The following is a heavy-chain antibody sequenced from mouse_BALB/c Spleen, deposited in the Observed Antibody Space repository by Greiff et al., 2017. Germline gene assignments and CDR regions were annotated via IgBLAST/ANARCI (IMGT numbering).Heavy chain of an antibody. CDR2: IYPGNSDT. D-gene: IGHD4-1*01. Sequence: VQLQQSGTVLARPGASVKMSCKASGYTFTSYWMHWVKQRPGQGLEWIGAIYPGNSDTSYNQKFKGKAKLTAVTSTSTAYMELSSLTNEDSAVYYCTRSELAGYRFAYWGQGTLVTVSA. CDR1: GYTFTSYW. CDR3: TRSELAGYRFAY. J-gene: IGHJ3*01. V-gene: IGHV1-5*01.